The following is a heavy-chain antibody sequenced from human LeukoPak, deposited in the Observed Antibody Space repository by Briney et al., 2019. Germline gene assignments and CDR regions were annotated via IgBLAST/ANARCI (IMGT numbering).Heavy chain of an antibody. CDR1: GFTFSNYA. D-gene: IGHD6-19*01. Sequence: PGGSLRLSCAASGFTFSNYATRWVRQAPGKGLEWVSGISGSGDSTYYADSVKGRFTISRDNSKNTLYLQMNSLRAEDTAVYYCARNIAVARVGFDYWGQGTLVTVSS. CDR3: ARNIAVARVGFDY. CDR2: ISGSGDST. V-gene: IGHV3-23*01. J-gene: IGHJ4*02.